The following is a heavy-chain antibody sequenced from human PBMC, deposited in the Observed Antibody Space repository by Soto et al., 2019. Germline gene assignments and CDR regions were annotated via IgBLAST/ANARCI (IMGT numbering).Heavy chain of an antibody. CDR3: TRDATRDSSARGGFDP. J-gene: IGHJ5*02. V-gene: IGHV3-33*01. CDR1: GXTVSNYW. CDR2: ILKDGNNK. D-gene: IGHD6-13*01. Sequence: GSLRLCCAASGXTVSNYWMHWVRQTPGKGLELVACILKDGNNKYYADSVKCRFDISRYNAKNSLHLQMNILRAEETAVYYCTRDATRDSSARGGFDPWGPGTLGTVS.